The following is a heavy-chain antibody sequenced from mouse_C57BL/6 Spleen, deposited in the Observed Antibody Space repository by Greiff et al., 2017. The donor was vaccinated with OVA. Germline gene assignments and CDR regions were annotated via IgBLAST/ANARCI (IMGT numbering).Heavy chain of an antibody. Sequence: QVQLQQPGAELVRPGSSVKLSCKASGYTFTSYWMHWVKQRPIQGLEWIGNIDPSDSETHYNQKFKDKATLTVDKSSCTAYMQRSSLTSEDSAVYYWARFLNWVLDYWGQGTTLTVSS. J-gene: IGHJ2*01. CDR2: IDPSDSET. V-gene: IGHV1-52*01. CDR1: GYTFTSYW. CDR3: ARFLNWVLDY. D-gene: IGHD4-1*01.